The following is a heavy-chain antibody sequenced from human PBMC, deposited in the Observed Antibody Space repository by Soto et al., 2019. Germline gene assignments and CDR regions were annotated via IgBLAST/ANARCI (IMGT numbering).Heavy chain of an antibody. CDR1: GFTFSSYG. J-gene: IGHJ6*02. CDR2: ISYDGSNK. CDR3: AKESRIFGVVIISYGMDV. V-gene: IGHV3-30*18. Sequence: PGGSLRLSCAASGFTFSSYGMHWVRQAPGKGLEWVAVISYDGSNKYYADSVKGRFTISRDNSKNTLYLQMNSLRAEDTAVYYCAKESRIFGVVIISYGMDVWGQGTTVTVSS. D-gene: IGHD3-3*01.